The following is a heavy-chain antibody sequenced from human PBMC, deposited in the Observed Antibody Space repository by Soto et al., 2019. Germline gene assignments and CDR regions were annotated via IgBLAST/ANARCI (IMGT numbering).Heavy chain of an antibody. V-gene: IGHV3-48*03. CDR3: ARVRIVVVTTYPGDYYGMDV. Sequence: GGSLRLSCAASGFTFSSYEMNWVRQAPGKXLEWVSYISSSGSTIYYADSVKGRFTISRDNAKNSLYLQMNGLRAEDTAVYYCARVRIVVVTTYPGDYYGMDVWGQGTTVTVSS. J-gene: IGHJ6*02. CDR1: GFTFSSYE. CDR2: ISSSGSTI. D-gene: IGHD2-21*02.